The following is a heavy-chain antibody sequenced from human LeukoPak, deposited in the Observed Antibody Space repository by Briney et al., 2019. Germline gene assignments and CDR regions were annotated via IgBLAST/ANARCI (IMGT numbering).Heavy chain of an antibody. Sequence: SETLSLTCAVYGGSFSGYYWSWIRQPPGNWLEWMGEINHSGSTNYNPSLKSRVTISVDTSKNQFSLKLSSVTAADTAVYYCARGNGCGGDCWWVDYWGQGTLVTVSS. CDR3: ARGNGCGGDCWWVDY. CDR2: INHSGST. V-gene: IGHV4-34*01. D-gene: IGHD2-21*02. J-gene: IGHJ4*02. CDR1: GGSFSGYY.